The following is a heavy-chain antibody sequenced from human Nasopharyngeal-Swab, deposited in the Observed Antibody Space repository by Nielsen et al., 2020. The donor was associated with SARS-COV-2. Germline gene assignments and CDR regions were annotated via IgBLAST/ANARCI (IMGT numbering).Heavy chain of an antibody. Sequence: GGSLRLSCAASGFRFTSYAMSWVRQAPGKGLEWVSIIYSGGTRTYYADSVKGRFTISRDDSKSTLYLQLNSPRAEDTAVFYCARGIGHTVETAFDYWGQGTLVTVSS. J-gene: IGHJ4*02. V-gene: IGHV3-23*03. CDR1: GFRFTSYA. D-gene: IGHD4-17*01. CDR2: IYSGGTRT. CDR3: ARGIGHTVETAFDY.